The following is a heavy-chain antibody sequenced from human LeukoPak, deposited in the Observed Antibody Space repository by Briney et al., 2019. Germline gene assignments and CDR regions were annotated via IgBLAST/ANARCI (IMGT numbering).Heavy chain of an antibody. D-gene: IGHD3-22*01. CDR3: ARDTTGAYYYDSSGYSRTWFDP. CDR2: IYYSGST. Sequence: SQTLSLTCTVSGGSISSGGYYWSWIRQHPGKGLEWIGYIYYSGSTYYNPSLKSRVTISVDTSKNQFSLKLSSVTAADTAMYYCARDTTGAYYYDSSGYSRTWFDPWGQGTLVTVSS. CDR1: GGSISSGGYY. J-gene: IGHJ5*02. V-gene: IGHV4-31*03.